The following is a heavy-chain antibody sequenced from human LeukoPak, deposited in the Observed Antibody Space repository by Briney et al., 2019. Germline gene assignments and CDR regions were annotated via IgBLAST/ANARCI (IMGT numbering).Heavy chain of an antibody. V-gene: IGHV3-21*01. CDR3: ARGGQGGCPDY. Sequence: GGSLRLSCAASGFTFSSYSMNWVRQAPGKGLGWVSSNSSSSSYIYYADSVKGRFTISRDNAKNSLYLQMNSLRAEDTAVHYCARGGQGGCPDYWGQGTLVTVSS. CDR1: GFTFSSYS. J-gene: IGHJ4*02. CDR2: NSSSSSYI. D-gene: IGHD6-19*01.